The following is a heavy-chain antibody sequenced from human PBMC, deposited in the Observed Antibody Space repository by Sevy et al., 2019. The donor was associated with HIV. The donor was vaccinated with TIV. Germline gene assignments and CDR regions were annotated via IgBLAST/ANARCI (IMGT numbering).Heavy chain of an antibody. Sequence: GESLKISCAASGFTFSNYWMHWVRQAPEKGLMWVSRISSDGSITNYADSVKGRFTISRDNAKNTLYLQMNSLRVEDTAVYYCARVRGYSYGEFDYWGQGTLVTVSS. D-gene: IGHD5-18*01. CDR1: GFTFSNYW. V-gene: IGHV3-74*01. J-gene: IGHJ4*02. CDR3: ARVRGYSYGEFDY. CDR2: ISSDGSIT.